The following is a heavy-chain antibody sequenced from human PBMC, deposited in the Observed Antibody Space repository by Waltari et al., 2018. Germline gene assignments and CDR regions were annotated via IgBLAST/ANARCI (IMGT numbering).Heavy chain of an antibody. CDR3: ARAAYEFWSGYYPQAYYFDY. CDR2: FDPEDGEK. J-gene: IGHJ4*02. Sequence: QVQLVQSGAEVKKPGASVKVSCKVSGYTLTELSMHWVRQAPGKGLEWMGGFDPEDGEKIYEQKFQGRVTMTEDTSTDTAYMELSSLRSEDTAVYYCARAAYEFWSGYYPQAYYFDYWGQGTLVTVSS. D-gene: IGHD3-3*01. V-gene: IGHV1-24*01. CDR1: GYTLTELS.